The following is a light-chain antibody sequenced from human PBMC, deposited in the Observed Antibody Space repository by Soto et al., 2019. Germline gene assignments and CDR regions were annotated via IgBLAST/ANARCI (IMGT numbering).Light chain of an antibody. J-gene: IGKJ5*01. CDR2: DAS. CDR3: QQRSNWPTIT. Sequence: EIVLTQSPATLSLSPGERATLSCRXSQSVSSYLAWYQLKPGQAPRLLIYDASNRATGIPARFRGSGSGTDFTLTISILEPEDFAVYYCQQRSNWPTITFGQGTRLEIX. V-gene: IGKV3-11*01. CDR1: QSVSSY.